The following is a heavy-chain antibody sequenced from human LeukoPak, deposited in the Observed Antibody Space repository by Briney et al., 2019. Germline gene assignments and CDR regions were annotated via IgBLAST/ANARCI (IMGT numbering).Heavy chain of an antibody. V-gene: IGHV3-21*01. CDR2: ISTSSNFI. CDR1: GFTFSSYN. Sequence: GGSLRLSCEVSGFTFSSYNMNWVRQAPGKGLEWVSSISTSSNFIYYADSVKGRFTISRDNAKNSMYLQMNSLRAEDTAVYYCAKDYRFLEWLPFDYWGQGTLVTVSS. D-gene: IGHD3-3*01. CDR3: AKDYRFLEWLPFDY. J-gene: IGHJ4*02.